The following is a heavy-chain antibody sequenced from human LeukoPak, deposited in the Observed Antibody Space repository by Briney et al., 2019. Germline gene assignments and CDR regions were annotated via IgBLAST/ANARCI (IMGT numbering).Heavy chain of an antibody. Sequence: GESLKISCEGSGYDFTNYWIGWVRQMPGKGLEWMGIIYPGDSDTRYSPSFQGQVTISADKSISTAYLQWSSLKASDTAMYYCARRLGYYDSSAYTPWGQGTLVTDSS. V-gene: IGHV5-51*01. CDR2: IYPGDSDT. J-gene: IGHJ5*02. CDR1: GYDFTNYW. D-gene: IGHD3-22*01. CDR3: ARRLGYYDSSAYTP.